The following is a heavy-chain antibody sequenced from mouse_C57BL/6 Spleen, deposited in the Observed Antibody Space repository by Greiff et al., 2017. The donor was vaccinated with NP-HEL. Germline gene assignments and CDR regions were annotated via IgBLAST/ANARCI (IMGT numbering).Heavy chain of an antibody. CDR1: GYSFTGYY. V-gene: IGHV1-42*01. D-gene: IGHD2-2*01. CDR2: INPSTGGT. CDR3: AGGYDDYFDY. J-gene: IGHJ2*01. Sequence: EVQGVESGPELVKPGASVKISCKASGYSFTGYYMNWVKQSPEKSLEWIGEINPSTGGTTYNQKFKAKATLTVDKSSSTAYMQLKSLTSEDSAVYYCAGGYDDYFDYWGQGTTLTVSS.